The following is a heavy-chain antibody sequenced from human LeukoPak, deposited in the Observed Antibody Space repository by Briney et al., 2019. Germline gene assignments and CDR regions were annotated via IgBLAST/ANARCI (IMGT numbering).Heavy chain of an antibody. J-gene: IGHJ5*02. CDR1: GFTFSSYA. V-gene: IGHV3-23*01. Sequence: GGSLRLSCAASGFTFSSYAMSWVRQAPGKGLEWVSAISGSGGSTYYADSVKGRFTISRGNSKNTLYLQMNSLRAEDTAVYYCAKDQRYDYSNWFDPWGQGTLVTVSS. CDR2: ISGSGGST. CDR3: AKDQRYDYSNWFDP. D-gene: IGHD4-11*01.